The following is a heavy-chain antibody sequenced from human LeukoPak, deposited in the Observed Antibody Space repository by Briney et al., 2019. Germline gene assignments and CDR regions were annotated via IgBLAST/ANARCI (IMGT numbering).Heavy chain of an antibody. V-gene: IGHV3-33*01. D-gene: IGHD2-15*01. CDR3: ARDGEHCSGGSCYFLQEFDY. J-gene: IGHJ4*02. Sequence: GGSLRLSCAASGFTFSSYGMHWVRQAPGKGLEWVAVIWYDGSNKYYADSVKGRFTISRDNSKNTLYLQMNSLRAEDTAVYYCARDGEHCSGGSCYFLQEFDYWGRGTLVTVSS. CDR2: IWYDGSNK. CDR1: GFTFSSYG.